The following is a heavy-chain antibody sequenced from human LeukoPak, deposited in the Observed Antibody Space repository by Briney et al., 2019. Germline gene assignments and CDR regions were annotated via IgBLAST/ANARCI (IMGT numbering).Heavy chain of an antibody. D-gene: IGHD3-3*01. CDR3: ARDGDFGVVQWYFDL. CDR2: IYYSGST. V-gene: IGHV4-59*01. Sequence: PSETLSLTCTVSGGSISSYYWSWIRQPPGKGLEWIGYIYYSGSTNYNPSLKSRVTISVDMSKNQFSLKLSSVTAADTAVYYCARDGDFGVVQWYFDLWGRGTLVTVSS. CDR1: GGSISSYY. J-gene: IGHJ2*01.